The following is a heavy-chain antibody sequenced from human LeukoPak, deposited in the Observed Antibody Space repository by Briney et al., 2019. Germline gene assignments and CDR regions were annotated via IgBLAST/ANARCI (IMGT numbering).Heavy chain of an antibody. CDR1: GFTFSSYA. Sequence: GGSLRLSCAASGFTFSSYAMSWVRQAPGKGREWVSAISGSGGSTYYADSVKGRFTISRDNSKNTLYLQMNSLRAEDTAVYYCAKDSQIVVVTAPDAFDIWGQGTMVTVSS. CDR3: AKDSQIVVVTAPDAFDI. V-gene: IGHV3-23*01. J-gene: IGHJ3*02. D-gene: IGHD2-21*02. CDR2: ISGSGGST.